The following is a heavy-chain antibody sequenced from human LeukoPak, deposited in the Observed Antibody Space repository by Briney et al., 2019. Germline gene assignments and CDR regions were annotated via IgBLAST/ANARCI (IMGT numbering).Heavy chain of an antibody. CDR2: INSNSGGT. D-gene: IGHD5-12*01. Sequence: ASVKVSCKASGYTFTGYYMHWVRQAPGQGLEWMGWINSNSGGTNYAQKFQGRVTMTRDTSISTAYMELSRLTSDDTAIYYCARDWFVDSGDDPFPFDYWGQGTLVSVSS. CDR1: GYTFTGYY. V-gene: IGHV1-2*02. CDR3: ARDWFVDSGDDPFPFDY. J-gene: IGHJ4*02.